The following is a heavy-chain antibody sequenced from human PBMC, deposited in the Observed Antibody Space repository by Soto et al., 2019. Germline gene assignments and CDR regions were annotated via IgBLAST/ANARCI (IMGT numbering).Heavy chain of an antibody. CDR3: ARARPDGYNPYYFDY. J-gene: IGHJ4*02. Sequence: SETLSLTCTVSGGSISSGGYYWSWIRQHPGKGLEWIGYIYYSGSTYYNPSLKSRVTISVDTSKNQFSLKLSSVTAADTAVYYCARARPDGYNPYYFDYWGQGTLVTVSS. V-gene: IGHV4-31*03. CDR1: GGSISSGGYY. CDR2: IYYSGST. D-gene: IGHD5-12*01.